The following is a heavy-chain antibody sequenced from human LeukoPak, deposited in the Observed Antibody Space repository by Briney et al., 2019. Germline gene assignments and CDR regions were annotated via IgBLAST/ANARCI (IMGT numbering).Heavy chain of an antibody. CDR1: GFTFSSYA. D-gene: IGHD3-10*01. V-gene: IGHV3-23*01. CDR3: AKVSDSGTYYGDDY. J-gene: IGHJ4*02. CDR2: ISGSGGST. Sequence: GGSLRLSCAASGFTFSSYAMTWVRQAPGKGLEWVSGISGSGGSTHYADSVKGRFTISRDNSKNTLHLQMNSLRAEDTAVYYCAKVSDSGTYYGDDYWGQGTLVTVSS.